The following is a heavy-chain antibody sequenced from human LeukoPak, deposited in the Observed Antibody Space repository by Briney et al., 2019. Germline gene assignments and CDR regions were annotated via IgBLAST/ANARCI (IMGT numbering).Heavy chain of an antibody. J-gene: IGHJ4*02. CDR2: VHYSGSS. Sequence: SETLSLTCSVSGVSISNNYFYWAWIRQPPGKGLELIGYVHYSGSSFYNSSLKSRVTVSADTSRNQFSLSLTSVPAADTAMYYCATLGLLRGAGFNLATHFDFWGQGTLVAVSS. CDR3: ATLGLLRGAGFNLATHFDF. D-gene: IGHD1-26*01. CDR1: GVSISNNYFY. V-gene: IGHV4-39*01.